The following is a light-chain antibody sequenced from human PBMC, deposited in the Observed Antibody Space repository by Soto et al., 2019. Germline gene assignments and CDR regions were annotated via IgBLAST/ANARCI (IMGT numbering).Light chain of an antibody. CDR3: QSYDSSLGAWV. J-gene: IGLJ3*02. Sequence: QSALTQPPSVSGAPGQRVTISCTGSSSNIGAGYDVHWYQQLPGTAPKVLIYRNNNRPSGVPDRFSGSKSGTSASLAITGLQAEDEADYYCQSYDSSLGAWVFGGGTKLTVL. CDR1: SSNIGAGYD. CDR2: RNN. V-gene: IGLV1-40*01.